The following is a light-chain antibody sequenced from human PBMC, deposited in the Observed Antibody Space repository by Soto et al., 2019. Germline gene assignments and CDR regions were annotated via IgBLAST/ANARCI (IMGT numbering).Light chain of an antibody. CDR1: QSISSY. CDR2: AAS. CDR3: QQSYSTPRT. V-gene: IGKV1-39*01. J-gene: IGKJ1*01. Sequence: DIQMTQSPSSLCASVGDRVTITCRASQSISSYLNWYQQKPGKVPKLLIYAASSLQSGVPSRFSGSGSGTDFTLTISSLQPEDFATYYCQQSYSTPRTFGQGTKV.